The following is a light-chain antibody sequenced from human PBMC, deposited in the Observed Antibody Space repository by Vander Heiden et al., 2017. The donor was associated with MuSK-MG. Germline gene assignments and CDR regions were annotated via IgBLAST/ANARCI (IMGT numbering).Light chain of an antibody. J-gene: IGKJ1*01. CDR3: QREGDSPLT. Sequence: EIVLAQSPGTLSLSPGERVTLSCRASQSIKSNHLAWYQQKAGQAPRLLIYGASTRATGLPDRFSGSASATDFTLTISVLDPEDFAVYCCQREGDSPLTFGQGTKVEIK. V-gene: IGKV3-20*01. CDR2: GAS. CDR1: QSIKSNH.